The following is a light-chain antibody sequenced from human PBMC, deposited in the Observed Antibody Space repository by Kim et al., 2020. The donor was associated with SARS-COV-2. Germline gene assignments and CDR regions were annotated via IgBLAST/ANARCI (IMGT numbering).Light chain of an antibody. CDR3: QQRSNWPYT. J-gene: IGKJ2*01. V-gene: IGKV3-11*01. CDR2: DAS. Sequence: EIVLTQSPATLSLSPGDRATLSCRASQSVATYLAWFKQKPGQAPRLFIYDASNRVTGIPPTFSGSGSGTDFTLTISSLEPEDFAVYYCQQRSNWPYTFGQGTKLEI. CDR1: QSVATY.